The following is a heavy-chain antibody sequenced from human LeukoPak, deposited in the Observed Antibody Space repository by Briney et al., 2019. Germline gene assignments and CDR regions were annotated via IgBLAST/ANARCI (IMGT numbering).Heavy chain of an antibody. CDR3: ARGLTVYSSSWYYFDY. CDR2: INPSGGST. D-gene: IGHD6-13*01. Sequence: ASVKVSCKASGYTFTSYYMHWVRQAPGQGLEWMGIINPSGGSTSYAQKFQGRVTMTRDTSTSTVYMELSSLRSEDTAVYYCARGLTVYSSSWYYFDYWGQGTLVTVSS. CDR1: GYTFTSYY. V-gene: IGHV1-46*01. J-gene: IGHJ4*02.